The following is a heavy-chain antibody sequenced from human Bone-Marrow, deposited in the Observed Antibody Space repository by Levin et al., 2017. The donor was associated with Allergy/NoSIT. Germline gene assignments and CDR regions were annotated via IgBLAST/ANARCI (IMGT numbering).Heavy chain of an antibody. J-gene: IGHJ4*02. D-gene: IGHD6-19*01. CDR3: ARGHISGWYSFDY. Sequence: SQTLSLTCTVSGGSISSYYWSWLRQPPGKGLEWIGYISYNVSPNYNPSLKSRVAISIDTSKNQFSLKLSSVTAADTAVYYCARGHISGWYSFDYWGQGMLVTVSS. V-gene: IGHV4-59*01. CDR1: GGSISSYY. CDR2: ISYNVSP.